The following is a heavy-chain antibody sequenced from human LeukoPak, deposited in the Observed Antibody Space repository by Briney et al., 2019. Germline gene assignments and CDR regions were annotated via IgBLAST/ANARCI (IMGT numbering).Heavy chain of an antibody. V-gene: IGHV4-59*01. J-gene: IGHJ5*02. D-gene: IGHD3-22*01. Sequence: SETLSLTCTVSGGSISSYYWSWIRQPPGKGLEWIGYIYYSGSTNYNPSLKSRVTISVHTSKNQFSLKLSSVTAADTAVYYCASLPPDYYDSSGVPTWGQGTLVTVSS. CDR3: ASLPPDYYDSSGVPT. CDR1: GGSISSYY. CDR2: IYYSGST.